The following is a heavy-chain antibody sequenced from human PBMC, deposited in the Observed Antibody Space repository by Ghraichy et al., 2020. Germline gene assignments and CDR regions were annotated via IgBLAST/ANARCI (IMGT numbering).Heavy chain of an antibody. J-gene: IGHJ6*02. D-gene: IGHD2-15*01. CDR3: TTTRACSGGSCYLYYYYGMDV. CDR1: GFTFSNAW. V-gene: IGHV3-15*01. CDR2: IKSKTDGGTT. Sequence: LSLTCAASGFTFSNAWMSWVRQAPGKGLEWVGRIKSKTDGGTTDYAAPVKGRFTISRDDSKNTLYLQMNSLKTEDTAVYYCTTTRACSGGSCYLYYYYGMDVWGQGTTVTVS.